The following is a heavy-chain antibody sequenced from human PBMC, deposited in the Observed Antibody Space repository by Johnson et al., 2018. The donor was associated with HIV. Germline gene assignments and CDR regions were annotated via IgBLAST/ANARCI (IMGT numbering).Heavy chain of an antibody. J-gene: IGHJ3*02. V-gene: IGHV3-20*04. Sequence: VQLVESGGVVVQPGGSLRLSCAASGFTFDDYGMSWVRQAPGKGLEWVSGINWNGGSTYYANSVKGRFTISRDNSKNTLYLQMGSLRAEDMAVYYCARGVERCCGDGSSYSYSNAFDIWGQGTMVTVSS. D-gene: IGHD2-15*01. CDR1: GFTFDDYG. CDR3: ARGVERCCGDGSSYSYSNAFDI. CDR2: INWNGGST.